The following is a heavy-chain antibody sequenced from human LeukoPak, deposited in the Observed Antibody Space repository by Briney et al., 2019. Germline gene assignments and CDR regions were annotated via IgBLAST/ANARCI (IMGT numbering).Heavy chain of an antibody. CDR3: AREEHSSGWYA. J-gene: IGHJ4*02. CDR2: IYYSGST. D-gene: IGHD6-19*01. Sequence: PSETLSLTCTVSGGYISSYYWSWIRQPPGKGLEWIGYIYYSGSTNYNPSLKSRLTISVDTSKNQFSLKLSSVTAADTAVYYCAREEHSSGWYAWGEGTLVTVSS. V-gene: IGHV4-59*01. CDR1: GGYISSYY.